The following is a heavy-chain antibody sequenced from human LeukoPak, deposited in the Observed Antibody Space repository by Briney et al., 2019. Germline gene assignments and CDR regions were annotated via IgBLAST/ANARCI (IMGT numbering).Heavy chain of an antibody. CDR1: GGTFSSYA. CDR3: ARGCGGGSCHNDYYYYGMDV. D-gene: IGHD2-15*01. CDR2: IIPIFGTA. V-gene: IGHV1-69*13. J-gene: IGHJ6*04. Sequence: SVKVSCKASGGTFSSYAISWVRQAPGQGLEWMGGIIPIFGTANYAQKFQGRVTITADESTSTAYMELSSLGSEDTAVYYCARGCGGGSCHNDYYYYGMDVWGKGTTVTVSS.